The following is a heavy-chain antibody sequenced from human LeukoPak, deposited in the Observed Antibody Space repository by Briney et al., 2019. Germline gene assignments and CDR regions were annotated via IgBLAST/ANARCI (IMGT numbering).Heavy chain of an antibody. CDR1: GFTVSGTH. V-gene: IGHV3-53*01. CDR3: AKDEATSGGGLAS. CDR2: MYTGGTT. D-gene: IGHD3-16*01. J-gene: IGHJ5*01. Sequence: GGSLRLSCLASGFTVSGTHMSWVRQAPGKGLEWVSAMYTGGTTYYADSVTGRFTVSRDTSRNTLFLHMNSLRAEDTAVYYCAKDEATSGGGLASWGQGTLVIVSS.